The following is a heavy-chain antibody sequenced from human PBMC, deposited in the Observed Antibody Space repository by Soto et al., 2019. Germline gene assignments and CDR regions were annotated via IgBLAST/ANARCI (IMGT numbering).Heavy chain of an antibody. J-gene: IGHJ4*02. Sequence: GGSLRLSCAASGFTFSSYAMSWVRQAPGKGLEWVSAISGSGGSTYYADSVKGRFTISRDNSKNTLYLQMNSLRAEDTAVYYCAKDRLWIQLWSGQLFDYWGQGTLVTVSS. CDR3: AKDRLWIQLWSGQLFDY. V-gene: IGHV3-23*01. CDR1: GFTFSSYA. CDR2: ISGSGGST. D-gene: IGHD5-18*01.